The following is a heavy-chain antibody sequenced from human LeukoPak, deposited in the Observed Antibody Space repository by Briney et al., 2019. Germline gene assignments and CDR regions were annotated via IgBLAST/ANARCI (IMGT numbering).Heavy chain of an antibody. CDR2: IYLGDSDT. CDR1: GYRFTTYW. Sequence: PGESLKISFKGSGYRFTTYWIGWVRPMPGRGVEWMGIIYLGDSDTRYSPSFPGQVTISADKSSSTAYLQWSSLKASDTAMYYCARHLPHAVAGFDYWGQGTLVTVSS. D-gene: IGHD6-19*01. V-gene: IGHV5-51*01. J-gene: IGHJ4*02. CDR3: ARHLPHAVAGFDY.